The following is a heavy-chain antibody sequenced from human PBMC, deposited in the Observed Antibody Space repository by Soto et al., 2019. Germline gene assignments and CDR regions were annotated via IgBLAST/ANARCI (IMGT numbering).Heavy chain of an antibody. Sequence: QITLNESGPTQVNPRQTLTLTCTFSGFSLTTSGVGVGWIRQSPGKAPEWLALIYWDDAKRYSPSLKSRLTITKDTSKNQVVLTMADLDPADTATYYCAHRVLRTVFGLVTTTAIYFHFWGQGTPVAVSS. V-gene: IGHV2-5*02. D-gene: IGHD3-3*01. CDR2: IYWDDAK. J-gene: IGHJ4*02. CDR1: GFSLTTSGVG. CDR3: AHRVLRTVFGLVTTTAIYFHF.